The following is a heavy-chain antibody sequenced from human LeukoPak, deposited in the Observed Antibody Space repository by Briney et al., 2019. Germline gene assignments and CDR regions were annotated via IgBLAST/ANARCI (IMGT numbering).Heavy chain of an antibody. CDR3: ARGHCSSTSCYGYAFDI. V-gene: IGHV1-69*13. D-gene: IGHD2-2*01. CDR1: GGTFSSYA. Sequence: GASVKVSCKASGGTFSSYAISWVRQAPGQGLEWMGGIIPIFGTANYAQKFQGRVTITADESTSTAYMELSSLRSEDTAVYYCARGHCSSTSCYGYAFDIWGQGTMVTVSS. J-gene: IGHJ3*02. CDR2: IIPIFGTA.